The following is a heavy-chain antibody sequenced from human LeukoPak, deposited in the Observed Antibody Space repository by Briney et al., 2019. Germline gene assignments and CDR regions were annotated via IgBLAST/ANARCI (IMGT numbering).Heavy chain of an antibody. CDR2: IYYSGST. CDR1: GGSISSYY. CDR3: ARDEDGMDV. Sequence: SETLSLTCTVSGGSISSYYWSWIRQPPGKGLEWIGYIYYSGSTNYNPSLKSRVTVSVDTSKNQFSLKLSSMTAADTAVYYCARDEDGMDVWGQGTTVTVSS. J-gene: IGHJ6*02. V-gene: IGHV4-59*01.